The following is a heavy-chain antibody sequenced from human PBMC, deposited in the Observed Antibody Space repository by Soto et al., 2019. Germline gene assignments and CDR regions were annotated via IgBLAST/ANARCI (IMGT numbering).Heavy chain of an antibody. J-gene: IGHJ6*02. CDR3: ANGPTIFGVVISYSFYYGLDV. CDR1: GLTFSSHA. V-gene: IGHV3-23*01. Sequence: VGSLRLSCAASGLTFSSHAMGWVRQAPGKGLEWVSAISDSGGSTYYADSVKGRFTISRDNSKNTLFLQMNSLRAEDTAVYFCANGPTIFGVVISYSFYYGLDVWGQGTTVTVSS. CDR2: ISDSGGST. D-gene: IGHD3-3*01.